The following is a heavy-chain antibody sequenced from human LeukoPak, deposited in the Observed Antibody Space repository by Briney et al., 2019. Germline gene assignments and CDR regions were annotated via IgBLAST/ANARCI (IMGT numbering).Heavy chain of an antibody. D-gene: IGHD5-18*01. Sequence: SVKVSCRASGGTFSSYAISWVRQAPGQGLEWMGGIIPIFGTANYAQKFQGRVTITTDESTSTAYMELSSLRSEDTAVYYCARGGVGYSYGEFDYWGQGTLVTVSS. J-gene: IGHJ4*02. CDR2: IIPIFGTA. CDR3: ARGGVGYSYGEFDY. CDR1: GGTFSSYA. V-gene: IGHV1-69*05.